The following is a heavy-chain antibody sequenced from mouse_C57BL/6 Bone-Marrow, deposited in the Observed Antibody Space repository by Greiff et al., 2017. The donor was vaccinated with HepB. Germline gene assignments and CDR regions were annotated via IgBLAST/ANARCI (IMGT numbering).Heavy chain of an antibody. J-gene: IGHJ4*01. V-gene: IGHV1-55*01. CDR1: GYTFTSYW. D-gene: IGHD1-1*01. CDR3: ARIQQIYYYGSSDYAMDY. Sequence: QVQLQQPGAELVKPGASVKMSCKASGYTFTSYWITWVKQRPGQGLEWIGDIYPGSGSTNYNEKFKSKATLTVDTSSSTAYMQLSSLTSEDSAVYYCARIQQIYYYGSSDYAMDYWGQGTSVTVSS. CDR2: IYPGSGST.